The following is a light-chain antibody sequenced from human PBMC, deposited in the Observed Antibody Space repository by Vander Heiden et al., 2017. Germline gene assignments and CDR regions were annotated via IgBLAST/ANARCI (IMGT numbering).Light chain of an antibody. CDR3: QQFNSYLLYT. CDR2: DAS. J-gene: IGKJ2*01. CDR1: QGISSA. V-gene: IGKV1-13*02. Sequence: AIQLTQSPSSLSASVGDRVTITCRASQGISSALAWYQQKPGKAPKLLIYDASSLESGVPSRFSGSGYGTDFTLTISSLQPEDFATYYCQQFNSYLLYTFGQGTKLEIK.